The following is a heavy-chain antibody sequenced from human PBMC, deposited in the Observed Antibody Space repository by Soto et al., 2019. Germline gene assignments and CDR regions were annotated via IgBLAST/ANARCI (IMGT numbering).Heavy chain of an antibody. D-gene: IGHD6-6*01. CDR2: IYHSGTT. CDR3: ARHVAEARTRGFDY. CDR1: GGSISDNW. V-gene: IGHV4-4*02. J-gene: IGHJ4*02. Sequence: QVQLQESGPGLVKPSGTLSLTCAVSGGSISDNWWSWVRPPPGKGLEWIGEIYHSGTTNYNPSLNSRGTISLDKSASQMSLTLNSVTAADTAVYDCARHVAEARTRGFDYCGQGTLVTVSS.